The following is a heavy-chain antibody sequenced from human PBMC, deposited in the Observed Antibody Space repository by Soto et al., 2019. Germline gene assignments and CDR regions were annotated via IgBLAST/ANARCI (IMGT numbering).Heavy chain of an antibody. Sequence: DVQLLESGGGLVQPGGSLRLSCAASGFRFSTYDMSWVRQAPGKGLEWVSVMSGSGSGTYYADSVKGRFTISRDNSKNTLYQQMNSLRAEDTAVYYCVRQAKLTTVTANVGYYYGLDVWGQGTKVTVSS. J-gene: IGHJ6*02. V-gene: IGHV3-23*01. D-gene: IGHD4-4*01. CDR3: VRQAKLTTVTANVGYYYGLDV. CDR2: MSGSGSGT. CDR1: GFRFSTYD.